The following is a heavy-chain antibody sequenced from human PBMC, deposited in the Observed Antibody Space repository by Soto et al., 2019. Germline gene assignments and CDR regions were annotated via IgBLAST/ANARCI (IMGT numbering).Heavy chain of an antibody. J-gene: IGHJ2*01. CDR3: ARHLLNSYDYGRYWYFDL. D-gene: IGHD4-17*01. CDR1: GRSISSSSYY. Sequence: SETLSLTCTVSGRSISSSSYYWGWIRQPPGKGLEWIGTIYSSGSTYYNPSLKSRVTISVDTSKNRFSLKLSSVTAADTAMYYCARHLLNSYDYGRYWYFDLWGRGTLVTASS. V-gene: IGHV4-39*01. CDR2: IYSSGST.